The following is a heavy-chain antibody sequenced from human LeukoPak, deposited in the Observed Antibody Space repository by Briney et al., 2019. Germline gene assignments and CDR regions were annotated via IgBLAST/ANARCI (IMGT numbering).Heavy chain of an antibody. CDR2: IWYDGSKQ. CDR1: GLIFNNYG. Sequence: GGSLRLSCAASGLIFNNYGFLWVRQAPGKGLEWVAVIWYDGSKQYNADSVQGRFTISRDNSKNTVYLQMNSLRAEDTAVYFCARDPGGWSLDSWGQGTLVTVSS. D-gene: IGHD6-19*01. J-gene: IGHJ4*02. CDR3: ARDPGGWSLDS. V-gene: IGHV3-33*01.